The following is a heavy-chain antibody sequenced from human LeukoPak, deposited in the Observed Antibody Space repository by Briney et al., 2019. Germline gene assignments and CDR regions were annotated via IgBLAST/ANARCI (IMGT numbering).Heavy chain of an antibody. V-gene: IGHV4-4*07. J-gene: IGHJ6*02. CDR3: ARDKRVAVGYNLDV. CDR2: IYSSGST. Sequence: PSETLSLTCTVSGGSISSYYWSWIRQPAGKGLEWIGRIYSSGSTNYNPSLKSRVTISADTSKNQFSLKLSSVTAADTAVYYCARDKRVAVGYNLDVWGQGTTVTVSS. CDR1: GGSISSYY. D-gene: IGHD5-24*01.